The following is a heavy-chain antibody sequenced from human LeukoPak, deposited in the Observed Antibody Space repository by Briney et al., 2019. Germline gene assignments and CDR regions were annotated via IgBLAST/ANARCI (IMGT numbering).Heavy chain of an antibody. CDR3: ARAGSLDIVVVPAATYNWFDP. J-gene: IGHJ5*02. D-gene: IGHD2-2*01. CDR2: IYHSGST. Sequence: SETLSLTCTVSGGSISSYYWSWIRQPPGKGLEWIGYIYHSGSTYYNPSLKSRVTISVDRSKNQFSLKLSSVTAADTAVYYCARAGSLDIVVVPAATYNWFDPWGQGTLVTVSS. V-gene: IGHV4-59*12. CDR1: GGSISSYY.